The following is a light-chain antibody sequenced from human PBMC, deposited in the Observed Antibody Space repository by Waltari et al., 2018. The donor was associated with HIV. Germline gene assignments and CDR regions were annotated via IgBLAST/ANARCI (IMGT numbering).Light chain of an antibody. J-gene: IGKJ3*01. CDR3: LQDGAFPLT. CDR2: SAS. V-gene: IGKV1-6*01. Sequence: IQMTQSPSSLSASVGDRVTITCQASQDIRSDLGWYQQKPGKAPKALIYSASTLQSGVPSRFSGSGSGTQFSLTISSLQPEDSATYYCLQDGAFPLTFGPGTKVDV. CDR1: QDIRSD.